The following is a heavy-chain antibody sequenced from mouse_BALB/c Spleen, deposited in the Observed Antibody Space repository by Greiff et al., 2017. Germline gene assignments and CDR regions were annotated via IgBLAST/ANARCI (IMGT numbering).Heavy chain of an antibody. CDR2: ICAGGST. D-gene: IGHD2-4*01. Sequence: VQLKESGPGLVAPSQCLSISCTVSGFSLTSYAVHWVRQPPGKGLEWLGVICAGGSTNYNSALMSRLSISKDNSKSQVFLKMNSLQTDDTAMYYCARDSFMITTAYWGQGTLVTVSA. CDR3: ARDSFMITTAY. J-gene: IGHJ3*01. V-gene: IGHV2-9*02. CDR1: GFSLTSYA.